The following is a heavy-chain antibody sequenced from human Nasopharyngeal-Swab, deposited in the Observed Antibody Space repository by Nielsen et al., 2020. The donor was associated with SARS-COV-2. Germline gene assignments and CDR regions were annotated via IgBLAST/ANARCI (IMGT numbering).Heavy chain of an antibody. D-gene: IGHD2-15*01. CDR1: GFTFDDYG. J-gene: IGHJ6*02. V-gene: IGHV3-20*01. CDR2: INWNGGST. CDR3: AREGGYCSGGSCPYYGMDV. Sequence: GESLPISCAASGFTFDDYGMSWVRPAPGKGLEWVSGINWNGGSTGYADSVKGRFTISRDNAKNSLYLQMNSLRAEDTALYHCAREGGYCSGGSCPYYGMDVWGQGTTVTVSS.